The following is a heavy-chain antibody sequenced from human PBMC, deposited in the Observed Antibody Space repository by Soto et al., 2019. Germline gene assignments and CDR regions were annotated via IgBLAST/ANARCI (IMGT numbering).Heavy chain of an antibody. D-gene: IGHD6-19*01. V-gene: IGHV2-5*02. CDR1: GFSPNTGGLG. CDR3: AHTPQQWLPSTWFDP. Sequence: SGPTLVNPTQNPTLTRTLSGFSPNTGGLGVGWVRQPPGKALEWLALIYWDDDKRYSPSLKSRLTITKDTSKNQVVLTMTNMDPVDTATYYCAHTPQQWLPSTWFDPWGQGTLVTVSS. CDR2: IYWDDDK. J-gene: IGHJ5*02.